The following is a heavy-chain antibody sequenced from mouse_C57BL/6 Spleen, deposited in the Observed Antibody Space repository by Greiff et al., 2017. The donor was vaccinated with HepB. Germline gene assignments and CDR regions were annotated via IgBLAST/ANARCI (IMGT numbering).Heavy chain of an antibody. CDR1: GYTFTNYW. V-gene: IGHV1-63*01. D-gene: IGHD2-2*01. CDR2: IYTGGGYT. Sequence: VQLQQSGAELVRPGTSVKMSCKASGYTFTNYWIGWAKQRPGHGLEWIGDIYTGGGYTNYNEKFKGKATLTADKSSSTAYMQVSSLTSEDSAIYYCERGGGYDEGWFAYWGQGTLVTVSA. J-gene: IGHJ3*01. CDR3: ERGGGYDEGWFAY.